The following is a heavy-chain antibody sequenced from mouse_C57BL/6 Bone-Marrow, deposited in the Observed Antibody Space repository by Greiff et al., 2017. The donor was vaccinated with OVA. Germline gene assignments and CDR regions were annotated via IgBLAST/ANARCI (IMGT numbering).Heavy chain of an antibody. CDR3: AREEGYGSSYWYFDV. CDR1: GFTFSDYY. J-gene: IGHJ1*03. D-gene: IGHD1-1*01. Sequence: EVQVVESEGGLVQPGSSMKLSCTASGFTFSDYYMAWVRQVPEKGLEWVANINYDGSSTYYLDSLKSRFIISRDNAKNILYLQMSSLKSEDTATYYCAREEGYGSSYWYFDVWGTGTTVTVSS. CDR2: INYDGSST. V-gene: IGHV5-16*01.